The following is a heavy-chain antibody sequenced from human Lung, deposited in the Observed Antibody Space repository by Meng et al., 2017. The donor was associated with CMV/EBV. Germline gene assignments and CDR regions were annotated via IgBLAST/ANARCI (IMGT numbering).Heavy chain of an antibody. CDR1: GFTFDDYG. Sequence: SGFTFDDYGMSWVRQATGKGLEWVSGINWNGGSTGYADSVKGRFTISRDNAKNSLYLQMNSLRAEDTALYYCAREGYDDYGDYAFFSWGQGTLVTVSS. D-gene: IGHD4-17*01. CDR2: INWNGGST. CDR3: AREGYDDYGDYAFFS. V-gene: IGHV3-20*03. J-gene: IGHJ4*02.